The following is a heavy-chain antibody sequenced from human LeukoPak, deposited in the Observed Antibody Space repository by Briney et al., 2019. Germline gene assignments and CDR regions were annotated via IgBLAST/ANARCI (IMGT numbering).Heavy chain of an antibody. CDR1: GYTFTNYG. D-gene: IGHD6-13*01. CDR3: AREKAGMGEP. V-gene: IGHV1-18*01. Sequence: GASVKVSCKASGYTFTNYGISWVRQAPGQGLECMGWISAYNGNTKYVQKFQGRVTMTTDTSTSTAYMELRSLRSDDTAVYYCAREKAGMGEPWGQGTLVTVSS. J-gene: IGHJ5*02. CDR2: ISAYNGNT.